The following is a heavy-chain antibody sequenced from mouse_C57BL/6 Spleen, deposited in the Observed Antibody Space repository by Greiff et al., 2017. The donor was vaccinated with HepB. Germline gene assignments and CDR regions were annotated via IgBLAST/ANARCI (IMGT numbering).Heavy chain of an antibody. CDR2: ISDGGSYT. CDR1: GFTFSSYA. Sequence: EVQVVESGGGLVKPGGSLKLSCAASGFTFSSYAMSWVRQTPEKRLEWVATISDGGSYTYYPDNVKGRFTISRDNAKNNLYLQMSHLKSEDTAMYYCARGYYGSNQFAYWGQGTLVTVSA. CDR3: ARGYYGSNQFAY. D-gene: IGHD1-1*01. J-gene: IGHJ3*01. V-gene: IGHV5-4*01.